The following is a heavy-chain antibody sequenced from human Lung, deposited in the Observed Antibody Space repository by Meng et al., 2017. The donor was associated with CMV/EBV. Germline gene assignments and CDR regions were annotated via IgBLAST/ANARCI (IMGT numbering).Heavy chain of an antibody. Sequence: QVHLVESGGGLVKPGGSLRLTCAASGFTFRDYFMTWIRQAPGKGPEWVSYISSGGYDRYYADAVRGRFTISRDNAKNLLFLHLNSMRHADTPDYFCARGLHQIHMTCGQGTLVTVSS. CDR3: ARGLHQIHMT. CDR2: ISSGGYDR. CDR1: GFTFRDYF. D-gene: IGHD2-2*01. J-gene: IGHJ5*02. V-gene: IGHV3-11*01.